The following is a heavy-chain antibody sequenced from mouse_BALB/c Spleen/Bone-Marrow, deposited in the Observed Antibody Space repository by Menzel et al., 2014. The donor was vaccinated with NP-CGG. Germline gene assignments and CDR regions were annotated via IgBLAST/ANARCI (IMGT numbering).Heavy chain of an antibody. CDR2: ISSGGNYT. V-gene: IGHV5-6-4*01. CDR1: GFTFSSYI. D-gene: IGHD2-1*01. Sequence: EVQVVESGGGLVKPGGSLKLSCAASGFTFSSYIMSWVRQNPEKRLDWVATISSGGNYTYYPDSVKGRFTISRDNAKNALYLQMSSLKSEDTAMYYCIRVDGNYLYYFDYWGQGTTLTVSS. CDR3: IRVDGNYLYYFDY. J-gene: IGHJ2*01.